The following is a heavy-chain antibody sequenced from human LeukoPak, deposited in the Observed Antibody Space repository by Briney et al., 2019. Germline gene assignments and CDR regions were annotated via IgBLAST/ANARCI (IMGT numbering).Heavy chain of an antibody. CDR3: ARSSYGAGSKPYWVDY. D-gene: IGHD3-10*01. CDR1: GGSISTSSYC. Sequence: SETLSLTCTVSGGSISTSSYCWAWIRQPPGKGLEYIGSYSGSTYYNPSLKSRVTISVDTSKKQFSLKLSSVPAADTAVYYCARSSYGAGSKPYWVDYWGQGTLVTVPS. V-gene: IGHV4-39*01. J-gene: IGHJ4*02. CDR2: YSGST.